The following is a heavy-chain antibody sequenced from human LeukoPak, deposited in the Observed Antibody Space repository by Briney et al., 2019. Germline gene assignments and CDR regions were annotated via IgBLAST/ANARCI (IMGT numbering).Heavy chain of an antibody. CDR3: ARTPWIAADYFDY. Sequence: NPSETLSLTCAVYGGSFSGYYWSWIRQPPGKGLEWIGEINHSGSTNYNPSLKSRVTISVDTSKNQFSLKLSSVTAADTAVYYCARTPWIAADYFDYWGQGTPVTVSS. J-gene: IGHJ4*02. D-gene: IGHD6-13*01. V-gene: IGHV4-34*01. CDR2: INHSGST. CDR1: GGSFSGYY.